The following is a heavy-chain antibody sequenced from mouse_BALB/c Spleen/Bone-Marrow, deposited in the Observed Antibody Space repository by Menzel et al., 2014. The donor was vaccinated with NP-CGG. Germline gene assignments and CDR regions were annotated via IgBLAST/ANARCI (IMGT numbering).Heavy chain of an antibody. CDR2: ISNGGGST. Sequence: EVNLVESGGGLVQPGGSLKLSCATSGFTFSDYYMYWVRQTPEKRLEWVAYISNGGGSTYYPDTVKGRFTISRDNAKNTLYLQMSRLKSEDTAMYYCARHNYDETRFAYWGQGTLVTVSA. J-gene: IGHJ3*01. D-gene: IGHD2-4*01. CDR1: GFTFSDYY. CDR3: ARHNYDETRFAY. V-gene: IGHV5-12*02.